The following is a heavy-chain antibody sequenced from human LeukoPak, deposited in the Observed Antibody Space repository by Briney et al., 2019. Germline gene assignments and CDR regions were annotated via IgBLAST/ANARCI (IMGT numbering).Heavy chain of an antibody. CDR2: VFHTGYT. CDR1: GGSLSSGGYY. Sequence: SETLSLTCTVSGGSLSSGGYYWTWIRQHPGKGLEWVGCVFHTGYTYYNPSHKSRVTISVDTSKNQFSLKLTSLTAADTVVYYCARDRNCSGGGCFRSFDFWGQGILVTVSS. D-gene: IGHD2-15*01. J-gene: IGHJ4*02. V-gene: IGHV4-31*03. CDR3: ARDRNCSGGGCFRSFDF.